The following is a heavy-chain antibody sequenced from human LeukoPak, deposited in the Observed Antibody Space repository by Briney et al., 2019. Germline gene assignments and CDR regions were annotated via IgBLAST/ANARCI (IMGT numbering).Heavy chain of an antibody. Sequence: PSETLSLTCTVSGGSISSYYWSWIRQPPGKGLEWIGYIYYSGSTNYNPSLKSRVTISVDTSKNQFSLKLSSVTAADTAVYYCARGTVLLWFGDDYYFDYWGQGTLVTVSS. CDR2: IYYSGST. J-gene: IGHJ4*02. V-gene: IGHV4-59*01. CDR1: GGSISSYY. D-gene: IGHD3-10*01. CDR3: ARGTVLLWFGDDYYFDY.